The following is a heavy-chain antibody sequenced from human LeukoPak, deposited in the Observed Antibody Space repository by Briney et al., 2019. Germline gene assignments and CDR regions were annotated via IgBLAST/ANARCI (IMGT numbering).Heavy chain of an antibody. J-gene: IGHJ4*02. CDR2: ISSSSSYI. D-gene: IGHD3-22*01. Sequence: PGGSLRLSCAASGFTFSSYSMNWVRQAPGKGLEWVSSISSSSSYIYYADSVKGRFTISRDNAKNSLYLQMNSLRAEDTTVYYCAREQLGYYYDSSGYLYWGQGTLVTVSS. CDR1: GFTFSSYS. CDR3: AREQLGYYYDSSGYLY. V-gene: IGHV3-21*01.